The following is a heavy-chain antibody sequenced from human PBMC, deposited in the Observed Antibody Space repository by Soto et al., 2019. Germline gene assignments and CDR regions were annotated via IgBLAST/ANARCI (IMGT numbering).Heavy chain of an antibody. CDR1: GFTLSSYE. CDR2: ISSSGSTI. D-gene: IGHD6-19*01. J-gene: IGHJ6*02. V-gene: IGHV3-48*03. CDR3: ARRKAVPAYYYYYGMDG. Sequence: PGGSLRLSCAASGFTLSSYEMNWVRQAPGKGLEWVSDISSSGSTIYYADSVKGRFTISRDNAKDSLYLQMNSLRAEDTAVYYCARRKAVPAYYYYYGMDGWGQGSTVTVCS.